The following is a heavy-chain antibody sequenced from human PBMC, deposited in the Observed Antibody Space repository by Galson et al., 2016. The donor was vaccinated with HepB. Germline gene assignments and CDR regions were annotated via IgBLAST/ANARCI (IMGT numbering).Heavy chain of an antibody. CDR1: GYGFTEYY. J-gene: IGHJ4*02. CDR2: MNPDIGVT. Sequence: SCKASGYGFTEYYIHWVRQAPGKGLEWMGWMNPDIGVTKFEEEFRGRITMTRDTSISTAYMELSSLRGDDTALYYCATLYYGDFVLDHWGPGTLVTISS. D-gene: IGHD4-17*01. V-gene: IGHV1-2*02. CDR3: ATLYYGDFVLDH.